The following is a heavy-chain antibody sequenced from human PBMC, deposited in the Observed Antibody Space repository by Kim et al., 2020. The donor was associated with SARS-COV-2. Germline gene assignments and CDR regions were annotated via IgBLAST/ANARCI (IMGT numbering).Heavy chain of an antibody. J-gene: IGHJ4*02. V-gene: IGHV1-69*13. Sequence: SVKVSCKASGGTFSSYAISWVRQAPGQGLEWMGGIIPIFGTANYAQKFQGRVTITADESTSTAYMELSSLRSEATAVYYCAGDSPGGEWLRNFYYWGQGTLVTVSS. D-gene: IGHD5-12*01. CDR3: AGDSPGGEWLRNFYY. CDR1: GGTFSSYA. CDR2: IIPIFGTA.